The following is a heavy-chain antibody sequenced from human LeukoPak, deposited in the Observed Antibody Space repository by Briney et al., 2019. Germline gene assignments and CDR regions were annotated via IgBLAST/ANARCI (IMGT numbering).Heavy chain of an antibody. V-gene: IGHV3-53*01. CDR2: IYTDGNT. CDR3: ARGEQQPLSDY. CDR1: GFTVSTNY. Sequence: GRSLRLSCAASGFTVSTNYMSWVRQAPGKGLEWVSVIYTDGNTYYAGSVKGRFTIFRDNSKNTVYLQMNSLRAEDTAVYYCARGEQQPLSDYWGQGTLVTVSS. D-gene: IGHD6-13*01. J-gene: IGHJ4*02.